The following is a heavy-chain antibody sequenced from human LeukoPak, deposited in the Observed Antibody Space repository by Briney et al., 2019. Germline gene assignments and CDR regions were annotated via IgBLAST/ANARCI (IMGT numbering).Heavy chain of an antibody. CDR1: GGSFSGYY. CDR3: ARGLGRARPRFDY. V-gene: IGHV4-34*01. D-gene: IGHD6-6*01. Sequence: PETLSLTCVVYGGSFSGYYWSWTRQPPGKGLEGIGEIIHSGSTNYNPSLKRRVTISLDTSKNQFSLKLSSVTAADTAVYYCARGLGRARPRFDYWGQGTLVTVSS. J-gene: IGHJ4*02. CDR2: IIHSGST.